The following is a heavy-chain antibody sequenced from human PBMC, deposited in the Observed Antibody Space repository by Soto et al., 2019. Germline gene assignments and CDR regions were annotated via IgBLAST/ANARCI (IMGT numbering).Heavy chain of an antibody. V-gene: IGHV3-13*01. CDR3: ARGGYSYGDYYYGMDV. J-gene: IGHJ6*02. CDR2: IGTAGDT. CDR1: GFTFSSYD. Sequence: EVQLVESGGGLVQPGGSLRLSCAASGFTFSSYDMHWVRQATGKGLEWVSAIGTAGDTYYPGSVKGRFTISRENAKNSLYLLMNSLRAEDTAVYYCARGGYSYGDYYYGMDVWGQGTTVTVSS. D-gene: IGHD5-18*01.